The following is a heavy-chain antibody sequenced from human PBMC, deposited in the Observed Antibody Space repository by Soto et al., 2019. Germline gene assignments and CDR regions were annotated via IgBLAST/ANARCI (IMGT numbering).Heavy chain of an antibody. Sequence: QVQLVQSGAEVKKPGSSVKVSCKAPGGTFSTYAISWVRQAPGQGLEWMGGIIPMFGTSTYAQKFQGRVTITADESTSTAYMELSSLTSEDTAAYFCARRRHCSGNSCSYYYGMDVWGQGTTVTVSS. CDR3: ARRRHCSGNSCSYYYGMDV. J-gene: IGHJ6*02. D-gene: IGHD2-15*01. V-gene: IGHV1-69*12. CDR1: GGTFSTYA. CDR2: IIPMFGTS.